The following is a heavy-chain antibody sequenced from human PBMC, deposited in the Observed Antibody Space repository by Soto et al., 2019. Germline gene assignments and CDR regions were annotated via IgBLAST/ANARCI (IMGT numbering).Heavy chain of an antibody. V-gene: IGHV3-30*18. D-gene: IGHD3-16*01. J-gene: IGHJ4*02. CDR1: GFYFSSYG. Sequence: GGSLSLSCAASGFYFSSYGMQWVRQAPGKGLEWVAVISYDGSNKYYADSVKGRFTISRDNSKNTLYLQMNSLRAEDTAVYYCAKAVWDDGNDDIDYWGQGTLVTVSS. CDR3: AKAVWDDGNDDIDY. CDR2: ISYDGSNK.